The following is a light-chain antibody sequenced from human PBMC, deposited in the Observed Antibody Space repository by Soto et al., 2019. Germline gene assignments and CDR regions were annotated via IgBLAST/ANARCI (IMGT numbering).Light chain of an antibody. Sequence: DIQVTQSPSSVSAYVGDRVTITCRASQDISSWLAWYQQKPGKAPKLLIYSASNLESGVPSRFSGSGSGTVFTLTISSLQPEDFATYFCQQADSFPLTFGGGTKVEIK. J-gene: IGKJ4*01. CDR1: QDISSW. CDR2: SAS. CDR3: QQADSFPLT. V-gene: IGKV1-12*01.